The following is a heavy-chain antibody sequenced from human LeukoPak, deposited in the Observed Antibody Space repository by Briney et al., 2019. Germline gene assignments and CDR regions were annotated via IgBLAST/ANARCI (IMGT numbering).Heavy chain of an antibody. Sequence: GGSLRLSCAASGFTFSDHYMDWVRQAPGKGLEWVGRTRNKANSYTTEYAASVKGRFTISREDSKNSLYLQMNSLNTEDTAVYYCARTTTVTTFDYWGQGTLVTVSS. CDR1: GFTFSDHY. CDR3: ARTTTVTTFDY. CDR2: TRNKANSYTT. D-gene: IGHD4-17*01. J-gene: IGHJ4*02. V-gene: IGHV3-72*01.